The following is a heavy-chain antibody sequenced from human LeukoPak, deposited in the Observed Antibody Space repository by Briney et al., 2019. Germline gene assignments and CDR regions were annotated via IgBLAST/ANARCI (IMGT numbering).Heavy chain of an antibody. D-gene: IGHD3-10*01. CDR1: GGSISSSSYY. CDR3: ARRWGITPNWFDP. Sequence: PSETLSLTCTVSGGSISSSSYYWGWIRQPPGKGLEWIGNIYYSGTTYYNPSLKSRVTISIDTSKNQFSLKLSSVTAADTAVYYCARRWGITPNWFDPWGQGTLVTVSS. J-gene: IGHJ5*02. CDR2: IYYSGTT. V-gene: IGHV4-39*01.